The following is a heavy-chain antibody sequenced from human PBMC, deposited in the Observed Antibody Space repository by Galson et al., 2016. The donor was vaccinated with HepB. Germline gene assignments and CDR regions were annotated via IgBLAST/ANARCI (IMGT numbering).Heavy chain of an antibody. CDR3: MSYRDDYLRGGD. J-gene: IGHJ4*02. V-gene: IGHV3-73*01. Sequence: SLRLSCAASGFTFSGSTMHWVRQASGKGLEWVGRIRSKANIYATAYAASVKGRFTISRDDSKNTAYLQMNSLKTEDTAVYYCMSYRDDYLRGGDWGQGTLVTVSS. D-gene: IGHD5-12*01. CDR2: IRSKANIYAT. CDR1: GFTFSGST.